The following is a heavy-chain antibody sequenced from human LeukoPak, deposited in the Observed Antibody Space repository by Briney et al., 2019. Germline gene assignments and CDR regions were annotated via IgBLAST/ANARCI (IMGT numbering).Heavy chain of an antibody. CDR2: IYYSGST. CDR3: ARAISSYSSSWYTGWYNWFDP. V-gene: IGHV4-30-4*08. CDR1: GGSISSGDYY. D-gene: IGHD6-13*01. Sequence: SETLSLTCTVSGGSISSGDYYWSWIRQPPGKGLEWIGYIYYSGSTYYNPSLKSRVTISVDTSKNQFSLKLSSVTAADTAVYYCARAISSYSSSWYTGWYNWFDPWGQGTLVTVSS. J-gene: IGHJ5*02.